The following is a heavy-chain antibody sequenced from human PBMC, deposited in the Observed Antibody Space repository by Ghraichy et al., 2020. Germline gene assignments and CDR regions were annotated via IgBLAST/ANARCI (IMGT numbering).Heavy chain of an antibody. CDR1: GGSISSSDW. D-gene: IGHD1-26*01. V-gene: IGHV4-4*02. J-gene: IGHJ4*02. CDR2: IYHSGST. Sequence: SETLSLTCAVSGGSISSSDWWNWVRQPPGKGLEWIGEIYHSGSTNYNPSLKSRVTISVDKSKNQFSLKLNYVTAADTAVYYCARDKDSGSYYFDYWGQGTLVTVSS. CDR3: ARDKDSGSYYFDY.